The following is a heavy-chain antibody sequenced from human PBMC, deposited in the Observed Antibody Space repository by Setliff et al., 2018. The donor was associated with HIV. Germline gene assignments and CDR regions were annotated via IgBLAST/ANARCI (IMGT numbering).Heavy chain of an antibody. CDR2: IYSSGST. V-gene: IGHV4-39*02. CDR3: ARSFSGRYFWSGYYTGPDPKGENAFDI. D-gene: IGHD3-3*01. Sequence: SETLSLTCTVSGGSISNSNYFWGWIRQPPGKGLEWIGRIYSSGSTYYQPSLQGRVSMSIDSSKNHFSLSLRYVTAADTAVYYCARSFSGRYFWSGYYTGPDPKGENAFDIWGQGTMVTGSS. J-gene: IGHJ3*02. CDR1: GGSISNSNYF.